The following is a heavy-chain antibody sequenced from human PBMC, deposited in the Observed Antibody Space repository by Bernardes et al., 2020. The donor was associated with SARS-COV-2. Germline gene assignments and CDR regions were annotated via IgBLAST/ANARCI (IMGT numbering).Heavy chain of an antibody. CDR3: AGSACGIDCYIGGLRSWDYGMDI. J-gene: IGHJ6*02. V-gene: IGHV4-59*08. CDR1: GGSISSYY. Sequence: SETLSLTCTVSGGSISSYYWSWIRQPPGKGLEWIGYIYYSGSTNYNPSLKSRVTISVDTSKNQFSLKLSSVTAADTAVYYCAGSACGIDCYIGGLRSWDYGMDIWGQGTTVTVYS. CDR2: IYYSGST. D-gene: IGHD2-21*02.